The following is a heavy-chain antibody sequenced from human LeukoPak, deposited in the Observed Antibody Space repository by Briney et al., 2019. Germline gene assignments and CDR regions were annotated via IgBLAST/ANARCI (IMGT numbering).Heavy chain of an antibody. CDR3: AKDKRGVVTAMRIYFDY. D-gene: IGHD2-21*02. Sequence: GGSLRLSCAASGFTFSSYAMSWVRQAPWKGLEWVSAISGSGGSTYYADSVKGRFTISRDNSKNTLYLQMNSLRAEDTAVYYCAKDKRGVVTAMRIYFDYWGQGTLVTVSS. CDR2: ISGSGGST. V-gene: IGHV3-23*01. J-gene: IGHJ4*02. CDR1: GFTFSSYA.